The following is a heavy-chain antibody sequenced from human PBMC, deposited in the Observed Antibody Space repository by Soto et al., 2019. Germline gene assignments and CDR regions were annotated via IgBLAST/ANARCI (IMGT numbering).Heavy chain of an antibody. Sequence: ASVKVSCKASGYTFTSYGISWVRHAPGQGLEWMGWISAYNGNTNYAQKLQGRVTMTTDTSTSTAYMELRSLRSDDTAVYYCARGAVDTAMVLAFDIWGQGTMVTVSS. CDR1: GYTFTSYG. D-gene: IGHD5-18*01. CDR2: ISAYNGNT. V-gene: IGHV1-18*01. CDR3: ARGAVDTAMVLAFDI. J-gene: IGHJ3*02.